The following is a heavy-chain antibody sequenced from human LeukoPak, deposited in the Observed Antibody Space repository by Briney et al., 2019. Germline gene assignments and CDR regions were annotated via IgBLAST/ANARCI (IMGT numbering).Heavy chain of an antibody. D-gene: IGHD3-10*01. CDR2: IYSSGST. CDR3: ARVRADYYGSGSHYKVWFDP. Sequence: KSSETLSLTCTVSGGSISSYYWSWIRQPAGKGLEWIGRIYSSGSTNYNPSLKSRVTMSVDTSKNQFSLKLSSVTAADTAVYYCARVRADYYGSGSHYKVWFDPWGQGTWSPSPQ. J-gene: IGHJ5*02. CDR1: GGSISSYY. V-gene: IGHV4-4*07.